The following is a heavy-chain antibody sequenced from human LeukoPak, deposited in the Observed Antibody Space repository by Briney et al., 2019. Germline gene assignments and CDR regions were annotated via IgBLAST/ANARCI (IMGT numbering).Heavy chain of an antibody. V-gene: IGHV1-69*01. CDR3: AGARRYFDWFLDY. J-gene: IGHJ4*02. CDR1: GGTFSSYA. D-gene: IGHD3-9*01. Sequence: SVKVSCKASGGTFSSYAISWVRQAPGQGLEWMGGIIPIFSTANYAQKFQGRVTITADESTSTAYMELSSLRSEDTAVYYCAGARRYFDWFLDYWGQGTLVTVSS. CDR2: IIPIFSTA.